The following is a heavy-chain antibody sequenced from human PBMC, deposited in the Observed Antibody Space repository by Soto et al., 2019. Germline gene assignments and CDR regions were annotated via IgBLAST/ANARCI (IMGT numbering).Heavy chain of an antibody. CDR1: GGSISSYY. D-gene: IGHD3-9*01. Sequence: SETLSLTCTVSGGSISSYYWSWIRQPPGKGLEWIGYIYYSGSTNYNPSLKSRVTISVDTSKNQFSLKLSSVTAADTAVYYCARYDWSFPYFDYWGQGTLVTVSS. CDR2: IYYSGST. V-gene: IGHV4-59*01. CDR3: ARYDWSFPYFDY. J-gene: IGHJ4*02.